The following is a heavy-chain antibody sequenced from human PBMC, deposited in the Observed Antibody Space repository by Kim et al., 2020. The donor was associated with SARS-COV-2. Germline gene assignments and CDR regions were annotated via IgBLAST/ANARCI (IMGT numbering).Heavy chain of an antibody. J-gene: IGHJ4*02. CDR1: GFTFSSYG. CDR2: ISYDGSNK. CDR3: AKDLGHYDYIWGSPSY. V-gene: IGHV3-30*18. D-gene: IGHD3-16*01. Sequence: GGSLRLSCAASGFTFSSYGMHWVRQAPGKGLEWVAVISYDGSNKYYADSVKGRFTISRDNSKNTLYLQMNSLRAEDTAVYYCAKDLGHYDYIWGSPSYWGQGTLVTVSS.